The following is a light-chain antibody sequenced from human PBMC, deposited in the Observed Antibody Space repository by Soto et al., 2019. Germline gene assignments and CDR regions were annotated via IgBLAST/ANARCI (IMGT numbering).Light chain of an antibody. Sequence: QSVLTQPASVSGSPRQSITISCTGTSSDVGSYTLVSWYQQHPGKAPKLMIYEGSKRPSGVSNRFSGSKSGNTAPLTISGLQAEDEADYYCCSYAGSDTWVFGGGTKLTVL. V-gene: IGLV2-23*01. CDR3: CSYAGSDTWV. CDR2: EGS. J-gene: IGLJ3*02. CDR1: SSDVGSYTL.